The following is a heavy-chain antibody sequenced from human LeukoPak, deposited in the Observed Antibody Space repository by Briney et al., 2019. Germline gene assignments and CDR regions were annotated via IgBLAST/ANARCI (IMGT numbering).Heavy chain of an antibody. CDR3: ASHSSSSWYSTAFDI. J-gene: IGHJ3*02. Sequence: KASETLSLTCTVSGGSISSYYWSWIRQPPGKGLEWIGYIYYSGSTNYNPSLKSRVTISVDTSKNQFSLKLSSVTAADTAVYYCASHSSSSWYSTAFDIWGQGTMVTVSS. CDR2: IYYSGST. D-gene: IGHD6-13*01. V-gene: IGHV4-59*01. CDR1: GGSISSYY.